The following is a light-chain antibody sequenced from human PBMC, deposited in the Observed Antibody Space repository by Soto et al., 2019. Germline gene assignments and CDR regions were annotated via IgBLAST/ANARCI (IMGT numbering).Light chain of an antibody. CDR2: RAS. CDR1: QSLSDW. Sequence: DIQLTQSPSTLSASVGDRVTITCRASQSLSDWLAWYQQIPGTAPKLLIYRASSLEDGFPSRFSGSGSGTEFTLTISRLQPDDFATYYCQQYDTYPLTFGGGTKVEIK. CDR3: QQYDTYPLT. J-gene: IGKJ4*01. V-gene: IGKV1-5*03.